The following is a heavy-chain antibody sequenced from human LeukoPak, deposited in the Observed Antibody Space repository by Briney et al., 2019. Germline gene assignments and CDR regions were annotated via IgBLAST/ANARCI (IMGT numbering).Heavy chain of an antibody. J-gene: IGHJ4*02. D-gene: IGHD6-13*01. CDR2: ISHSGGGT. CDR1: GFTFNSYA. V-gene: IGHV3-23*01. Sequence: PGGSLRLSCAASGFTFNSYAMSWVRQAPGKGLAWVSTISHSGGGTFYADSVKGRFTISRDISENTLYLQTNRLRAEDTAVYYCAKAWAAAGIFVSWGLGTLVTVPS. CDR3: AKAWAAAGIFVS.